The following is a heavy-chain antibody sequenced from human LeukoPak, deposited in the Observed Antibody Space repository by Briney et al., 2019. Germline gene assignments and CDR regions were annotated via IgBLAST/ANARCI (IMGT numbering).Heavy chain of an antibody. CDR2: INSDGSST. CDR1: GFTLSSYW. J-gene: IGHJ5*02. CDR3: ARDRSTTYNWFDP. D-gene: IGHD2-2*01. V-gene: IGHV3-74*01. Sequence: GSLRLSCAASGFTLSSYWMHWVRQAPGKGLVWVSRINSDGSSTSYADSVKGRFTISRDNAKNTLYLQVNSLRAEDTAVYYCARDRSTTYNWFDPWGQGTLVTVSS.